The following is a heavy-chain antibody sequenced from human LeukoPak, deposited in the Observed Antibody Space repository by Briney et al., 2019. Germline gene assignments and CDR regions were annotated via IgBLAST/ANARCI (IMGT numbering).Heavy chain of an antibody. D-gene: IGHD2-15*01. CDR1: GGTFSSYA. CDR3: ARLGYCSGGSCIGGAFDI. V-gene: IGHV3-23*01. J-gene: IGHJ3*02. CDR2: ISGSGGST. Sequence: ASVKVSCKASGGTFSSYAMSWVRQAPGEGLEWVPAISGSGGSTYYADSVKGRFTMSRDNSKNTVFLQMNSLRAEDTAVYYCARLGYCSGGSCIGGAFDIWGQGTMVTVSS.